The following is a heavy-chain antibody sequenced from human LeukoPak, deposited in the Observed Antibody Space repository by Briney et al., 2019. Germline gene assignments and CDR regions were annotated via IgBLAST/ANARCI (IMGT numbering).Heavy chain of an antibody. Sequence: GGSLRLSCAASGFTFNDYAMHWVRHAPAKGLEWVSGISWNSGSIGYADSVKRRFTISRDNAKNSLYLQMNSLRAEDMALYYCAKGAAVARDAFDIWGQGTMVTVSS. D-gene: IGHD6-19*01. CDR2: ISWNSGSI. CDR1: GFTFNDYA. CDR3: AKGAAVARDAFDI. J-gene: IGHJ3*02. V-gene: IGHV3-9*03.